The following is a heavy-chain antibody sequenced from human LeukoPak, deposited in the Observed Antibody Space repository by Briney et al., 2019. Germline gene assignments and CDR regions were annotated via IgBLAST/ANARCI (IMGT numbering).Heavy chain of an antibody. CDR2: IYSSGST. V-gene: IGHV4-31*03. D-gene: IGHD3-16*01. J-gene: IGHJ4*02. CDR3: ARANTISGGGYFDY. Sequence: PSETLSLTCSASGGSVSSGAYYWNWIRQHPGKGLEWIGYIYSSGSTNYSPSLKSRLTISLDTSKNQFSLKLDSVTDADTAVYYCARANTISGGGYFDYWGQGTLASVSS. CDR1: GGSVSSGAYY.